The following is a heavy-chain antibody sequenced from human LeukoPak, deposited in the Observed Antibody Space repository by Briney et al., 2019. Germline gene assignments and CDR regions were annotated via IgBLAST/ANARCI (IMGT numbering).Heavy chain of an antibody. Sequence: SETLSLTCAVYGGSFSGYYWSWIRQPPGKGLEWIGEINHSGSTNYNPSLKSRVTISVDTSKNQFSLKLSSVTAADSAVYYCARGRRIAAATFDPWGQGTLVTASS. CDR1: GGSFSGYY. V-gene: IGHV4-34*01. J-gene: IGHJ5*02. D-gene: IGHD6-13*01. CDR2: INHSGST. CDR3: ARGRRIAAATFDP.